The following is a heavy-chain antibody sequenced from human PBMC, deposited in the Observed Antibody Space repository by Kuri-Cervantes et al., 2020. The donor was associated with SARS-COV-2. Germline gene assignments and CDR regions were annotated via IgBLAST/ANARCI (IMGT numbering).Heavy chain of an antibody. CDR3: ARAPNSRYCSSXSCYFDY. CDR1: GYTFTSYG. Sequence: ASVKVSCKASGYTFTSYGISWVRQAPGQGLEWMGWISAYNGNTNYAQKLQGRVTMTTDTSTSTAYMELRSLRSDDTAVYYCARAPNSRYCSSXSCYFDYWGQGTLVTVSS. D-gene: IGHD2-2*01. CDR2: ISAYNGNT. J-gene: IGHJ4*02. V-gene: IGHV1-18*01.